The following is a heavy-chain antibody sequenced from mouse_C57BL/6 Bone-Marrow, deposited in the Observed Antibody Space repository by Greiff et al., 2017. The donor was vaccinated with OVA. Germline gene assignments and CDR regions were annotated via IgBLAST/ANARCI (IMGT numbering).Heavy chain of an antibody. CDR1: GYTFTSYW. CDR3: TRRYGSSYVGY. D-gene: IGHD1-1*01. Sequence: VHVKQSGTVLARPGASVKMSCKTSGYTFTSYWMHWVKQRPGQGLEWIGAIYPGNSDTSYNQKFKGKAKLTAVTSASTAYMELSSLTNEDSAVYYCTRRYGSSYVGYWGQGTTLTVSS. J-gene: IGHJ2*01. V-gene: IGHV1-5*01. CDR2: IYPGNSDT.